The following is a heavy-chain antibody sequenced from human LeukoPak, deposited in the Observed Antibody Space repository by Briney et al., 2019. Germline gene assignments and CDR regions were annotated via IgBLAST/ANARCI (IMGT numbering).Heavy chain of an antibody. Sequence: ASVTVSCTASGGTFSSYAISWVRQAPGRGLEWMGGIIPIFGTANYAQKFQGRVTITADESTSTAYMELSSLRSEDTAVYYCAGEGLIAAAGTIGPFDYWGQGTLVTVSS. J-gene: IGHJ4*02. CDR2: IIPIFGTA. CDR3: AGEGLIAAAGTIGPFDY. CDR1: GGTFSSYA. D-gene: IGHD6-13*01. V-gene: IGHV1-69*13.